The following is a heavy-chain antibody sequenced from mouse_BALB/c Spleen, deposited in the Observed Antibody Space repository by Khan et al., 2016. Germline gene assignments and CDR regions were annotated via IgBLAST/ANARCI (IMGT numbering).Heavy chain of an antibody. CDR1: GDSITSDY. Sequence: EVQLQESGPSLVQPSQTLSLTCSVTGDSITSDYLILLRKLPGNILEYMGFISYSGGTYYSTSLISRISITRATSTNQDYQELNTVSTEDTATHDRSRSRGTCCRNALDDWGRGTS. J-gene: IGHJ4*01. CDR2: ISYSGGT. D-gene: IGHD1-1*01. CDR3: SRSRGTCCRNALDD. V-gene: IGHV3-8*02.